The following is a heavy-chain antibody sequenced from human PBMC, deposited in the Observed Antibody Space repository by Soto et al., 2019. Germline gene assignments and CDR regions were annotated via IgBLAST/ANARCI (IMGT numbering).Heavy chain of an antibody. J-gene: IGHJ4*02. Sequence: QIQLVQSGAEVKKPGASVKVSCKASGYTFSSYHITWVRQAPGQGLEWMGWISAYNGNTNYAQNLQGRVTMTTDPATSTAYMELRSLRSDGTAVYYCARDLPPVDYWGQGTLVTVSS. CDR3: ARDLPPVDY. V-gene: IGHV1-18*01. CDR1: GYTFSSYH. CDR2: ISAYNGNT.